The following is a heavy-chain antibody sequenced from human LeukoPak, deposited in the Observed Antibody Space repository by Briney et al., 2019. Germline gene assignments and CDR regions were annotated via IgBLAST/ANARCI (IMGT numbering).Heavy chain of an antibody. CDR2: ISSSGGTT. D-gene: IGHD5-24*01. CDR3: AKVAARRDYEAYFEY. J-gene: IGHJ4*02. V-gene: IGHV3-23*01. CDR1: GFTISIYA. Sequence: GGSLRLSCAASGFTISIYAMSWVRQAPGKGLEWVAAISSSGGTTYYADSMRGRFSISRDNSKSMLYLEMSSLRADDTAVYYCAKVAARRDYEAYFEYWGQGTQVTVSS.